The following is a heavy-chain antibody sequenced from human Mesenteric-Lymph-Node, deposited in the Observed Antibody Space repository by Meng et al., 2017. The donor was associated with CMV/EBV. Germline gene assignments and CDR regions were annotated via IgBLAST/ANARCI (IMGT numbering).Heavy chain of an antibody. CDR3: AHRVTSPSPLDY. CDR2: IYWNDDK. CDR1: GFSLSTSGVG. V-gene: IGHV2-5*01. J-gene: IGHJ4*02. Sequence: TFCGFSLSTSGVGVGWLRQPPGKALEWLALIYWNDDKRYNPSLKSRLTITKDTSKNHVVLTMTNMDPVDTATYYCAHRVTSPSPLDYWGQGTLVTVSS.